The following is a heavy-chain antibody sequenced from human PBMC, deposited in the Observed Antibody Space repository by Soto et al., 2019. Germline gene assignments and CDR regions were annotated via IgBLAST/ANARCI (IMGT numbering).Heavy chain of an antibody. D-gene: IGHD2-15*01. J-gene: IGHJ3*02. CDR3: STDGIVVVLAAANTMAYKGAEGCDI. V-gene: IGHV1-69*13. Sequence: SVKVSCKASGRTSSSCAISWVRKAPGQGLEWMAGIIPIFGTGNYAQKFPGRVTITADESTSTAYMELSSPSSEDTAVYYRSTDGIVVVLAAANTMAYKGAEGCDIWGQGKMVTV. CDR1: GRTSSSCA. CDR2: IIPIFGTG.